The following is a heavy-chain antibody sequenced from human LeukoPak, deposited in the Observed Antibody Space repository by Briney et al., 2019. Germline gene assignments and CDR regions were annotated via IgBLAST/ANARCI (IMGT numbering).Heavy chain of an antibody. CDR1: GFTFSSFE. D-gene: IGHD6-19*01. CDR2: ISGSGGSA. V-gene: IGHV3-23*01. CDR3: AKTGYSSGWYRIWDY. Sequence: GGSLRLSCAASGFTFSSFEMSWVRQAPGKGLEWVSAISGSGGSAYYAGSVKGRFTISRDNSRNSLSLQMNSLRAEDTALYYCAKTGYSSGWYRIWDYWGQGTLVTVSS. J-gene: IGHJ4*02.